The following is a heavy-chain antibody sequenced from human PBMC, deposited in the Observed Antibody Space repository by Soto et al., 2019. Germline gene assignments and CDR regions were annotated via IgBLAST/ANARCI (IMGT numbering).Heavy chain of an antibody. Sequence: EVQLLESGGGLVQPGGSLRLSCAASGFTFSSYAMSWVRQAPGKGLEWVSVISGSGGSTYYADSVKGRFTVSRDNSKNTLYLQMNSLRAEDTAVYYCARRTSGWYLDYWGQGTLVTVSS. D-gene: IGHD6-19*01. V-gene: IGHV3-23*01. CDR2: ISGSGGST. CDR1: GFTFSSYA. J-gene: IGHJ4*02. CDR3: ARRTSGWYLDY.